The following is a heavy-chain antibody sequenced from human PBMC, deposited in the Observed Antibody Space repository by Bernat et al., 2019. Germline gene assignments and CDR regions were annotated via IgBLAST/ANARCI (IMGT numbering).Heavy chain of an antibody. CDR3: ARWDTGAVGPYCAY. J-gene: IGHJ4*02. CDR2: IHYSGST. Sequence: QVQLQESGPGLLKPSETLSLTCTVSGGSISSYYWSWIRQPPGKGLEWIGYIHYSGSTSYNPSLKSRVTISVDTSKNQFSLKLTSVTAADTAVFYCARWDTGAVGPYCAYWGQGTLVTVSS. V-gene: IGHV4-59*01. CDR1: GGSISSYY. D-gene: IGHD1-26*01.